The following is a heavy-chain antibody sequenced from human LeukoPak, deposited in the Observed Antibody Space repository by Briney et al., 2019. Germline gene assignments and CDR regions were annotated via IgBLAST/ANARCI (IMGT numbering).Heavy chain of an antibody. CDR2: ISGSGGST. V-gene: IGHV3-23*01. CDR1: GFTFSSYA. Sequence: PGGSLRLSCAASGFTFSSYAMSWVRQAPGKGLEWVSAISGSGGSTYYADSVKGRFTISRANSNNTLYLQMNSLRAEDTAVYYCAKGHRSSSSFFDSWGQGILVTVSS. CDR3: AKGHRSSSSFFDS. J-gene: IGHJ4*02. D-gene: IGHD6-19*01.